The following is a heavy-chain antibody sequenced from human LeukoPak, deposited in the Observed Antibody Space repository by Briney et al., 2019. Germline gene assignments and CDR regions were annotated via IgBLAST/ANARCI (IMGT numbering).Heavy chain of an antibody. CDR1: GFSFTDTW. V-gene: IGHV3-15*01. D-gene: IGHD3-10*01. Sequence: GGSLRLSCEASGFSFTDTWMSWVRQAPGKGLEWAGRVKSKADDGTTDYAAPVQGRFTISRDDPKNTLSLQMNSLKTEDTAVYYCATEGGSGSYYGDDAFDMWGQGTTVTVSS. CDR3: ATEGGSGSYYGDDAFDM. CDR2: VKSKADDGTT. J-gene: IGHJ3*02.